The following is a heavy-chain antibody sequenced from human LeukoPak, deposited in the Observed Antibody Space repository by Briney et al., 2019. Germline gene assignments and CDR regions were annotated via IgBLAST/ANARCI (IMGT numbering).Heavy chain of an antibody. V-gene: IGHV1-18*01. Sequence: ASVKVSCKASGYTFTSYTISWVRQAPGQGPEWMGWISGYNGNTNYAQKLQGRVTMTTDTSTSTAYMELRSLRSDDTAVYYCARVTILVATGTVWFDPWGQGTLVTVSS. CDR3: ARVTILVATGTVWFDP. CDR1: GYTFTSYT. CDR2: ISGYNGNT. D-gene: IGHD2-8*02. J-gene: IGHJ5*02.